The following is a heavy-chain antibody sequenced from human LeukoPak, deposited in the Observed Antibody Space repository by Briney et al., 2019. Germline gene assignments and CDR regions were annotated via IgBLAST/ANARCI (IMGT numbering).Heavy chain of an antibody. J-gene: IGHJ5*02. CDR1: GFTFSSYS. D-gene: IGHD5-18*01. CDR3: ARGVGYNYGFDGLVDP. CDR2: ISSSSSYI. V-gene: IGHV3-21*04. Sequence: TTGGSLRLSCAASGFTFSSYSMNWVRQAPGKGLEWVSSISSSSSYIYYADSVKGRFTISRDNAKNSVYLQMNSLRAEDTAVYYCARGVGYNYGFDGLVDPWGQGTLVAVSS.